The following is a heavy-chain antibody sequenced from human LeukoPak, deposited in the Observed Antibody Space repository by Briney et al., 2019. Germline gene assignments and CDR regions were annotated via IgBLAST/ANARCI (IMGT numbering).Heavy chain of an antibody. CDR1: GYTFTSYY. Sequence: ASVKVSCKASGYTFTSYYMHWVRQAPGQGLEWMGIINPSGGSTSYAQKFQGRVTMTRDTSTSTVYMELSSLRSEDTAVYYCARGGSITMIVVVSSFDYCGQGTLVTVSS. V-gene: IGHV1-46*01. D-gene: IGHD3-22*01. CDR2: INPSGGST. CDR3: ARGGSITMIVVVSSFDY. J-gene: IGHJ4*02.